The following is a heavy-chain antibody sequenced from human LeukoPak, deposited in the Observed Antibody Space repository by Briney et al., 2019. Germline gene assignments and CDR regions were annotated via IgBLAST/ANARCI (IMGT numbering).Heavy chain of an antibody. D-gene: IGHD5-24*01. V-gene: IGHV4-34*01. Sequence: SETLSLTCAVYGGSFSGYYWSWIRQPPGKGLEWIGEINHSGSTNYNPSLKSRVTISVDTSKNQFSLKLSSVTAADTAVYYCARVILAQMATIRYYFDYWGQGTLVTVSS. J-gene: IGHJ4*02. CDR3: ARVILAQMATIRYYFDY. CDR1: GGSFSGYY. CDR2: INHSGST.